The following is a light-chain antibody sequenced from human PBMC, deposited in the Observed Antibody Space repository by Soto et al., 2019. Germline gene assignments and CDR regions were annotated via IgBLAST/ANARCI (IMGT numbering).Light chain of an antibody. V-gene: IGKV3-15*01. J-gene: IGKJ2*01. Sequence: EIVMTQSPATLSVSPRERATLSGTASQSISGELAWYQQRPGQPPRLHIYGLSTRATGVPDRFSGSGSGSDFILTIGGLQSEDFAVYYWQQGHDWPLTFGQGTRLDI. CDR1: QSISGE. CDR3: QQGHDWPLT. CDR2: GLS.